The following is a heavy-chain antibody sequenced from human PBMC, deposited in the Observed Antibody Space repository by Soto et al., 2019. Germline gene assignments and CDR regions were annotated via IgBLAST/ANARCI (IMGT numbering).Heavy chain of an antibody. D-gene: IGHD2-15*01. CDR1: GFTLGSYW. J-gene: IGHJ4*02. V-gene: IGHV3-74*01. CDR2: LSGDGTAT. Sequence: EVELVESGGGLVQPGGSLRLSCVASGFTLGSYWMHWVRQAPGKGLVWVSRLSGDGTATRYADFVKGRFTISGDYAKNTLYLDLNSLGPDDTAMYYCVRGGGGGSFDQWGQGTLVTVSS. CDR3: VRGGGGGSFDQ.